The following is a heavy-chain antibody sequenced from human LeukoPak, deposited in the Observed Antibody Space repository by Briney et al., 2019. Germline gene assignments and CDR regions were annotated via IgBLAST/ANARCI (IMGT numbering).Heavy chain of an antibody. J-gene: IGHJ6*03. Sequence: PGGSLRLSCAASGFTFSSYNMNWVRQAPGKGLEWVSSITSGSSYIYYADSVKGRFTISRDNAKNSLYLQMNSLRAEDTAVYYCARASMVRGVKDYYYMDVWGKGTTVTISS. CDR2: ITSGSSYI. CDR3: ARASMVRGVKDYYYMDV. CDR1: GFTFSSYN. V-gene: IGHV3-21*01. D-gene: IGHD3-10*01.